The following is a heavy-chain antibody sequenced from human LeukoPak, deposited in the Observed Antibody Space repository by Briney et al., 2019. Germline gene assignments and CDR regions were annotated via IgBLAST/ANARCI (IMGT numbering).Heavy chain of an antibody. Sequence: SETLSLTCTVSGGSISSYYWSWIRQLPGEVLEYIGYMYYSGTTNYNPSLKSRVTISVDTSKNQFSLKMSSVTAADTAVYYCARGLVGEIDAFDIWGQGTMVTVSS. CDR3: ARGLVGEIDAFDI. CDR2: MYYSGTT. D-gene: IGHD1-26*01. J-gene: IGHJ3*02. CDR1: GGSISSYY. V-gene: IGHV4-59*01.